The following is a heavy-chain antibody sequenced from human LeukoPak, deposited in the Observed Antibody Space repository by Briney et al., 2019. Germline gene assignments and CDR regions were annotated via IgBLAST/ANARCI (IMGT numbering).Heavy chain of an antibody. CDR1: GGSISSSSYY. J-gene: IGHJ4*02. D-gene: IGHD6-13*01. Sequence: SETLSLTCTVSGGSISSSSYYWGWIRQPPGKGLEWIGSIYYSGSTYSNPSLKSRVTISVDTSKNQFSLKLSSVTAADTAVYYCAIEGIAAALGDYWGQGTLVTVSS. CDR3: AIEGIAAALGDY. CDR2: IYYSGST. V-gene: IGHV4-39*07.